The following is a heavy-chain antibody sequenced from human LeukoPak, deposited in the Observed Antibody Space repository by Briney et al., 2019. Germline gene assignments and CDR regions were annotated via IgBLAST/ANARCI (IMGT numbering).Heavy chain of an antibody. V-gene: IGHV3-30*02. J-gene: IGHJ4*02. CDR1: GFTFNSYG. CDR3: ARGVRIAVAGYIDY. CDR2: IRYDGSNK. Sequence: GGSLRLSCAASGFTFNSYGMHWVRQAPGKGLEWVAFIRYDGSNKYYADSVKGRFTISRDKSKNTLYLQMNRLRAEGTTVYYCARGVRIAVAGYIDYWGQGTLVTVSS. D-gene: IGHD6-19*01.